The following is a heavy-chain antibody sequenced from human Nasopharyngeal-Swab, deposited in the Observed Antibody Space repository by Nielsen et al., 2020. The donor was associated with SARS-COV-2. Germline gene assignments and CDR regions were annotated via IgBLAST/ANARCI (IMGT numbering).Heavy chain of an antibody. V-gene: IGHV1-69*01. Sequence: WVRQAPGQGLEWMGGIIPIFGTANYAQKFQGRVTITADESTSTAYMELSSLRSEDTAVYYCARGLTTVTTYYYYGMDVWGQGTTVTVFS. CDR3: ARGLTTVTTYYYYGMDV. J-gene: IGHJ6*02. CDR2: IIPIFGTA. D-gene: IGHD4-11*01.